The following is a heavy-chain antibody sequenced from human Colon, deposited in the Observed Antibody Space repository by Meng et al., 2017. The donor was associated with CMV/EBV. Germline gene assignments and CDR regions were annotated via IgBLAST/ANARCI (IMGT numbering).Heavy chain of an antibody. CDR1: GFSFRSYS. Sequence: GESLKISCAGSGFSFRSYSMIWVRQAPGKGLECVSSISSGSDYIYYADSVKGRFTISRDNSKNTLYLQMNSLRAEDTAVYYCAKDVVVVPAASSYYYGMDVWGQGTTVTVSS. CDR3: AKDVVVVPAASSYYYGMDV. J-gene: IGHJ6*02. D-gene: IGHD2-2*01. CDR2: ISSGSDYI. V-gene: IGHV3-21*01.